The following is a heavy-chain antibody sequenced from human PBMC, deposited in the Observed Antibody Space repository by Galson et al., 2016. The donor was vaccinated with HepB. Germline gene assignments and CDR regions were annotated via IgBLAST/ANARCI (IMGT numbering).Heavy chain of an antibody. CDR3: ASSYCTGGSCYFDD. Sequence: SLRLSCAVSGFPVTDNYMSWVRQAPGKGPEWLSVIYSGGTTNYADSLKGRFTISRDNSKNTVYLHISSLRVEDTAVYYCASSYCTGGSCYFDDWGQGTLLTVSS. J-gene: IGHJ4*02. CDR2: IYSGGTT. V-gene: IGHV3-53*01. CDR1: GFPVTDNY. D-gene: IGHD2-15*01.